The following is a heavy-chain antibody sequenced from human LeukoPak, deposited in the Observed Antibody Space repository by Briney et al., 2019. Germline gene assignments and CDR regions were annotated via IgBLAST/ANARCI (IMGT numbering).Heavy chain of an antibody. Sequence: KGGESLQISCEGSGSIFTSYWIGWVRQMPGKGLEWMGIIYPGDSDTRYSPSFQGQVTISADKSISTAYLQWSSLRASDIAMYYCARREATVGPGAFDIWGQGTMVTVSS. CDR2: IYPGDSDT. J-gene: IGHJ3*02. CDR1: GSIFTSYW. V-gene: IGHV5-51*01. D-gene: IGHD3-10*01. CDR3: ARREATVGPGAFDI.